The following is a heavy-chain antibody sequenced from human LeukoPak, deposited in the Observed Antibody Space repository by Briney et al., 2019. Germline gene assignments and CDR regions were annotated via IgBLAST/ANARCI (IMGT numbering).Heavy chain of an antibody. CDR2: ISGSGGST. CDR3: AKALLNKYCSGGSCYYYFDY. CDR1: GFTFSSYA. Sequence: GGSLRLSCAASGFTFSSYAVSWVRQAPGKGLEWVSAISGSGGSTYYADSVKGRFTISRDNSKNTLYLQMNSLRAEDTAVYYCAKALLNKYCSGGSCYYYFDYWGQGTLVTVSS. J-gene: IGHJ4*02. V-gene: IGHV3-23*01. D-gene: IGHD2-15*01.